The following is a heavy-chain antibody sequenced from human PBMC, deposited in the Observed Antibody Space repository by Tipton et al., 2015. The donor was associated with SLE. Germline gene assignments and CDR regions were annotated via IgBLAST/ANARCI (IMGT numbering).Heavy chain of an antibody. CDR1: GGSISSYY. CDR3: ASGPYCAGDCLSPLIY. CDR2: IYHSVST. J-gene: IGHJ4*02. Sequence: LRLSCTVSGGSISSYYWSWIRQPPGKGLEWIGSIYHSVSTSYNPSLKSRVTISVDRSKNHFSLKLSSVTAADTAVYYCASGPYCAGDCLSPLIYWGQGTLVTVSS. D-gene: IGHD2-21*01. V-gene: IGHV4-59*12.